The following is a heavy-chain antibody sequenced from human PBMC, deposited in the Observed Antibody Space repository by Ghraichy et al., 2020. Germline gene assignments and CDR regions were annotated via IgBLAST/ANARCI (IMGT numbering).Heavy chain of an antibody. J-gene: IGHJ4*02. CDR1: GGSISSSSYY. CDR2: IYYSGST. CDR3: ARDFEGGIAAAVGDY. V-gene: IGHV4-39*07. D-gene: IGHD6-13*01. Sequence: ESLNISCTVSGGSISSSSYYWGWIRQPPGKGLEWIGSIYYSGSTYYNPSLKRRVTISVDTSKNQFSLKLSSVTAADTAVYYCARDFEGGIAAAVGDYWGQGTLVTVSS.